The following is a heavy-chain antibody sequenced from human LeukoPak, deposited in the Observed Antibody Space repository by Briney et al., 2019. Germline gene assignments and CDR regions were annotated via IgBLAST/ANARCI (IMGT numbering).Heavy chain of an antibody. V-gene: IGHV3-9*01. J-gene: IGHJ4*02. CDR2: ISWNSGSI. CDR3: ARDFWGAYRVDYFDY. D-gene: IGHD3-3*01. CDR1: GFTFDDYA. Sequence: GRSLRLSCAASGFTFDDYAMHWVRQAPGKGLEWVSGISWNSGSIGYADSVRGRFTISRDNAKKSLYLQMNSLRAEDTAVYYCARDFWGAYRVDYFDYWGQGILVTVSS.